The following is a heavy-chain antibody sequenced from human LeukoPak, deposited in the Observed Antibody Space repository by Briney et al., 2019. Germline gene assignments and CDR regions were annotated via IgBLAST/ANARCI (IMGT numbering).Heavy chain of an antibody. Sequence: GGSLRLSCAASGFTFSSYNINWVRQAPGKGLEWVSSISSSSSYIYYADSVKGRFTISRDNSKNTLYLQMNSLRAEDTAAYYCARRVTYYYDSSARFDPWGQGTLVTVSS. D-gene: IGHD3-22*01. CDR3: ARRVTYYYDSSARFDP. CDR2: ISSSSSYI. CDR1: GFTFSSYN. V-gene: IGHV3-21*04. J-gene: IGHJ5*02.